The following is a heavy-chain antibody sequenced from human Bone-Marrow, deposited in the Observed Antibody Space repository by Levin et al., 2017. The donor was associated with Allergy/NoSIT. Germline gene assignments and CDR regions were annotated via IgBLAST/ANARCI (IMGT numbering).Heavy chain of an antibody. D-gene: IGHD2-2*01. Sequence: GESLKISCKASGYSFTSYWIGWVRQVPGKGLEWMGIIYPGDSDTRYSPSFQGQVTISAGKSISTAYLQWSSLKVSDTAIYYCAITRNIAIVPAVPNYYPDMDVWGQGTTVTV. CDR1: GYSFTSYW. CDR2: IYPGDSDT. J-gene: IGHJ6*02. V-gene: IGHV5-51*01. CDR3: AITRNIAIVPAVPNYYPDMDV.